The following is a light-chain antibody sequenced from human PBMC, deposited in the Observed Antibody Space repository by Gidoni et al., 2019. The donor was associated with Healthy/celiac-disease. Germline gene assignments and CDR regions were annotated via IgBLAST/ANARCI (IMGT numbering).Light chain of an antibody. CDR1: QSVSSY. Sequence: EIVLTQSPATLSLSPGERATISCRASQSVSSYLAWYQQKPGQAPRLLIYDASNRATGIPARFSGIGSGTEFTLTISSLEPEDFAVYYCQQRSNWPPWTFGQGTKVEIK. J-gene: IGKJ1*01. CDR2: DAS. CDR3: QQRSNWPPWT. V-gene: IGKV3-11*01.